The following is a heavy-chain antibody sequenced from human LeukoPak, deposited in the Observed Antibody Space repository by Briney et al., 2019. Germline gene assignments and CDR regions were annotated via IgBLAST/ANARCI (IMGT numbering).Heavy chain of an antibody. CDR1: GFTFSSHG. J-gene: IGHJ6*04. CDR3: AELGITMIGGV. CDR2: ISPNGVIT. D-gene: IGHD3-10*02. V-gene: IGHV3-23*01. Sequence: GGSLRLSCAASGFTFSSHGMNWVRQAPGKGLEWVSGISPNGVITYYADSVKGRFTISRDNARNSVYLQMNSLRAEDTAVYYCAELGITMIGGVWGKGTTVTISS.